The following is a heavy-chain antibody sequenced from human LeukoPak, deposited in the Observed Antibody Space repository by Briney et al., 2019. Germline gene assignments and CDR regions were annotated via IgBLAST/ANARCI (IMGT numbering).Heavy chain of an antibody. CDR1: GGSFSGYY. CDR3: ARDKQLVRGFYYYYYYMDV. J-gene: IGHJ6*03. Sequence: KPSETLSLTCAVYGGSFSGYYWSWIRQPPGKGLEWIGEINHSGSTNYNPSLKSRVTISVDTSKNQFSLKLSSVTAADTAVYYSARDKQLVRGFYYYYYYMDVWGKGTTVTVSS. CDR2: INHSGST. V-gene: IGHV4-34*01. D-gene: IGHD6-6*01.